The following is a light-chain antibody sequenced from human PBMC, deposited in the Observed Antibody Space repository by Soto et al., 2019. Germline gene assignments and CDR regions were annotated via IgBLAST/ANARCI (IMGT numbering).Light chain of an antibody. J-gene: IGKJ4*01. Sequence: EIVLTQSPGTLSLSPGERATLSCRASQSVSSSYLAWYQQKPGQXPRLLIYGASTRATGIPARFSGSGPGTEFTLTISSLQSEDFAVYACQQYNNWPLTFGGGTKVDIK. CDR2: GAS. CDR1: QSVSSSY. CDR3: QQYNNWPLT. V-gene: IGKV3-15*01.